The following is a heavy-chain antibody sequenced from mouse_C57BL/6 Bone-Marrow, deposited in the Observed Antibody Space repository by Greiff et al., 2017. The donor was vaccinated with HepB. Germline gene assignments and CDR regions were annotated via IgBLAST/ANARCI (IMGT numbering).Heavy chain of an antibody. V-gene: IGHV1-82*01. CDR2: IYPGDGDT. J-gene: IGHJ4*01. CDR3: ARITTVVATDYYAMDY. D-gene: IGHD1-1*01. Sequence: VKLQESGPELVKPGASVKISCKASGYAFSSSWMNWVKQRPGKGLEWIGRIYPGDGDTNYNGKFKGKATLTADKSSSTAYMQLSSLTSEDSAVYFCARITTVVATDYYAMDYWGQGTSVTVSS. CDR1: GYAFSSSW.